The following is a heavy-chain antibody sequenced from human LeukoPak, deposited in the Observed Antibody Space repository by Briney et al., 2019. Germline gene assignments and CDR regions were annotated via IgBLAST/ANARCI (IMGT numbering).Heavy chain of an antibody. V-gene: IGHV1-8*01. CDR1: GYTFTSYD. J-gene: IGHJ4*02. CDR2: MNPNSGNT. D-gene: IGHD3-22*01. Sequence: ASVKVSCKASGYTFTSYDINWVRQATGQGLEWMGWMNPNSGNTGYAQKFQGRVTMTRNTSISAAYMELSSLRSDDTAVYYCATGLIHDFDYWGQGTLVTVSS. CDR3: ATGLIHDFDY.